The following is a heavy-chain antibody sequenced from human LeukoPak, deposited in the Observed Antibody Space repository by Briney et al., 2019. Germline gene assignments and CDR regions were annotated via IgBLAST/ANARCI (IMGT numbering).Heavy chain of an antibody. D-gene: IGHD3-10*01. CDR2: IYYSGST. V-gene: IGHV4-59*01. J-gene: IGHJ4*02. CDR1: GGSISSYY. Sequence: SETLSLTCAVSGGSISSYYWSWIRQPPGKGLEWIGFIYYSGSTNYNPSLESRVTISVDASKKQFSLKLRSVTAADTAVYYCARGLKARYYYGSGSYASGRYYFDYWGQGTLVTVSS. CDR3: ARGLKARYYYGSGSYASGRYYFDY.